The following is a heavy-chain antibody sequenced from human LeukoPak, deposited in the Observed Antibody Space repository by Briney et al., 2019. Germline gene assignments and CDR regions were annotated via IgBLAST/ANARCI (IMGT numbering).Heavy chain of an antibody. D-gene: IGHD1-1*01. CDR1: GFSFSSYW. V-gene: IGHV3-49*03. Sequence: GGSLRLSCASSGFSFSSYWMSWIRQAPGKGLEWVGFIRSKAYGETADYAASVKGRFTISRDDSKAIAYLQMNSLKTEDTAVYHCTRDRGAYNLYDYWGQGTLVTVSS. CDR2: IRSKAYGETA. CDR3: TRDRGAYNLYDY. J-gene: IGHJ4*02.